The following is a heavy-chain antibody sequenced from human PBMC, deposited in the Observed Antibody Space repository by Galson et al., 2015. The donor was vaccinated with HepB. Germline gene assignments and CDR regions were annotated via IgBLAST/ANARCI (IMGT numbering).Heavy chain of an antibody. J-gene: IGHJ3*02. V-gene: IGHV3-7*01. CDR3: ARGGDYGASAYSFDI. CDR1: GFTLSRYW. D-gene: IGHD4-17*01. CDR2: IKEDGSEK. Sequence: SLRLSCAASGFTLSRYWMSWVRQAPGKGLEWVANIKEDGSEKYYVDSVKGRFTISRDNAKNSLYLQMNSLRAEDTAVYYCARGGDYGASAYSFDIWGQGTMVTVSS.